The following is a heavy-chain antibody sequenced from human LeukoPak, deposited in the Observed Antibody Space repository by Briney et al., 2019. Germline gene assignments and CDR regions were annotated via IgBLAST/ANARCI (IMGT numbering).Heavy chain of an antibody. CDR1: GFAVSNNY. CDR2: IYGGGST. Sequence: GGSLRLSCAASGFAVSNNYMSWVRQAPGKGLEWVSIIYGGGSTYYADSVNGRFTISRHNSKNTLFLQMNSLRTEDTAVYYCARAYDSSGYWPEYFHHWGQSTLVTVSS. D-gene: IGHD3-22*01. J-gene: IGHJ1*01. CDR3: ARAYDSSGYWPEYFHH. V-gene: IGHV3-53*04.